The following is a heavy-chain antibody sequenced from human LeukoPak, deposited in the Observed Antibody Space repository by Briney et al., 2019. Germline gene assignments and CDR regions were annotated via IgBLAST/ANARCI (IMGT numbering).Heavy chain of an antibody. Sequence: GGSLRLSCAASGFTFSSYSMNWVRQAPGKGLEWVSSISSSSSYIYYADSVKGRFTISRDNAKNSLYLQMNSLRAEDTAVYYCARCGHDFWSGYMVDYWGQGTLVTVSS. D-gene: IGHD3-3*01. V-gene: IGHV3-21*01. CDR2: ISSSSSYI. J-gene: IGHJ4*02. CDR1: GFTFSSYS. CDR3: ARCGHDFWSGYMVDY.